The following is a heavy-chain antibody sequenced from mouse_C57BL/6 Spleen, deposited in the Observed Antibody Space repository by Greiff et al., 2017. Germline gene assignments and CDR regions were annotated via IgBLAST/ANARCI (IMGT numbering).Heavy chain of an antibody. CDR1: GYAFTNYL. D-gene: IGHD1-1*01. CDR3: ARDSRGDY. V-gene: IGHV1-54*01. J-gene: IGHJ2*01. CDR2: INPGSGGT. Sequence: QVQLQQSGAELVRPGTSVKVSCKASGYAFTNYLIEWVKQRPGQGLEWIGVINPGSGGTNYNEKFKGKATLTADKSSSTAYMQLSSLTSEDSAVYFCARDSRGDYWGQGTTLTVSS.